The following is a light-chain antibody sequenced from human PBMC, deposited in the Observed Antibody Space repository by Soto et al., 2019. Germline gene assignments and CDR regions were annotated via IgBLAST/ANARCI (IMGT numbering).Light chain of an antibody. V-gene: IGLV2-14*03. CDR2: DVS. CDR3: SSYTTSNTRQIV. Sequence: QSALTQPASVSGSPGQSITIPCTGTSGDVGGYNYVSWYQHHPGKAPKLMMFDVSNRPSGVSNRFSGSKSGNTASLTISGLQPEDEADYYCSSYTTSNTRQIVFGTGTKVTVL. CDR1: SGDVGGYNY. J-gene: IGLJ1*01.